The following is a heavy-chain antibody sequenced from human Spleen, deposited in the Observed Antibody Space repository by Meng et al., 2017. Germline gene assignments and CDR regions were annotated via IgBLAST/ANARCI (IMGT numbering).Heavy chain of an antibody. CDR3: ARQAQYCSGGSCYLSFDY. CDR1: GDIFSSYA. Sequence: SVKVSCKSSGDIFSSYAIDWVRQAPGQGLEWLGGIIPIVGTATYAHNFQGRVTITADESTSTAYMELNNLRSEDTAVYFCARQAQYCSGGSCYLSFDYWGQGTLVTVSS. J-gene: IGHJ4*02. D-gene: IGHD2-15*01. V-gene: IGHV1-69*13. CDR2: IIPIVGTA.